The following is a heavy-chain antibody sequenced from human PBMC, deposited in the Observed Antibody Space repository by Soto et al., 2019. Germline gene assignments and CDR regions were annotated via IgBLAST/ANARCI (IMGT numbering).Heavy chain of an antibody. V-gene: IGHV3-48*02. CDR2: ISSSSSTI. CDR1: GFTFSSYT. J-gene: IGHJ4*02. Sequence: EVQLVESGGGSVQPGGSLRLSCAASGFTFSSYTMNWVRQAPGKGLEWVSYISSSSSTIHYADSVKGRLTISRDNAKNSLYLQMTSLRDEDTAVYYCARGITGAMDYWGQGTLVTVSS. D-gene: IGHD7-27*01. CDR3: ARGITGAMDY.